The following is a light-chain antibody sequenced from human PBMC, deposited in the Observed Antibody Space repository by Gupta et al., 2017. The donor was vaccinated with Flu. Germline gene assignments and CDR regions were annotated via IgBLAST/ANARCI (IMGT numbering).Light chain of an antibody. J-gene: IGLJ1*01. CDR2: EVS. Sequence: SALTQPASVSGSPGQSITISCTGTFSDVGGYNYVSWYQQYPGKAPKLMIYEVSKRPAGVSNRFSGSKSGYTASLTISGLKEEDEADYYGLSKTGSSTYVFGTGTKVTVL. CDR3: LSKTGSSTYV. V-gene: IGLV2-14*03. CDR1: FSDVGGYNY.